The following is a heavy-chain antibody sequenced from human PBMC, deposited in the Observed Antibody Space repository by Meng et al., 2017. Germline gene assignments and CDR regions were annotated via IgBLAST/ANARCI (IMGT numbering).Heavy chain of an antibody. CDR3: ASSGYSYGYRFDY. D-gene: IGHD5-18*01. J-gene: IGHJ4*02. Sequence: QVQLRQVGAGLLKPSETLSLTCAVYGGSFSGYYWSWIRQTPGKGLEWIGEINHSGSTNYNPSLKSRVTISVDTSKNQFSLKLSSVTAADTAVYYCASSGYSYGYRFDYWGQGTLVTVSS. V-gene: IGHV4-34*01. CDR2: INHSGST. CDR1: GGSFSGYY.